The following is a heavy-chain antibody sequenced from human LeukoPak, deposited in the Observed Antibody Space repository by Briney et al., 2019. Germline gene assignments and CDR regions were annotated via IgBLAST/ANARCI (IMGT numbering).Heavy chain of an antibody. CDR2: INWNGGST. CDR3: ARLEVEREYYYYYYMDV. J-gene: IGHJ6*03. CDR1: GFTFDDYG. D-gene: IGHD5-24*01. Sequence: GGSLRLSCAASGFTFDDYGMSWVRHAPGKGLEWVSGINWNGGSTGYADSVKGRFTISRDNAKNSLYLQMNSLRAEDTALYNCARLEVEREYYYYYYMDVWGKGTTVTVSS. V-gene: IGHV3-20*01.